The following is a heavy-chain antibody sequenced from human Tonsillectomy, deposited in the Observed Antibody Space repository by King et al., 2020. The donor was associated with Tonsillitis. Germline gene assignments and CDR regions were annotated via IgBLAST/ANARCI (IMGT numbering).Heavy chain of an antibody. Sequence: VQLVESGAEVKKPGTSVKVSCKASGYTFTGYYVHWVRQAPGQGLEWMGWINPNSGGTNYAQKFQGRITMTSDTSISTSYMEPTRLTSDDTAVFYCARDLSYDSSGYYGYWGQGTLVTVSS. CDR2: INPNSGGT. CDR3: ARDLSYDSSGYYGY. J-gene: IGHJ4*02. V-gene: IGHV1-2*02. CDR1: GYTFTGYY. D-gene: IGHD3-22*01.